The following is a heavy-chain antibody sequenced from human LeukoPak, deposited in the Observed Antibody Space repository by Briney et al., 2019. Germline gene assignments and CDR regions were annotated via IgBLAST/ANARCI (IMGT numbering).Heavy chain of an antibody. J-gene: IGHJ4*02. D-gene: IGHD2-15*01. CDR2: INPNSGGI. CDR1: GYTFTSYG. V-gene: IGHV1-2*02. Sequence: ASVKVSCKASGYTFTSYGISWVRQAPGQGLEWMGWINPNSGGINYAQKFQGRVTMTRDTSISTAYMELSRLRSDDTAVYYCARDPDIEWGQGTLVTVSS. CDR3: ARDPDIE.